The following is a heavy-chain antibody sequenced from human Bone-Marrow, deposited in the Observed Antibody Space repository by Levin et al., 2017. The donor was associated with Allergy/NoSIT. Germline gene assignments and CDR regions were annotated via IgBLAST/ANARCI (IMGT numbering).Heavy chain of an antibody. J-gene: IGHJ4*02. Sequence: GSLRLSCAVYGGSFSGYYWSWIRQPPGKGLEWIGEINHSGSTNYNPSLKSRVTISVDTSKNQFSLKLSSVTAADTAVYYCAREVVAGGYGSGEFDYWGQGTLVTVSS. CDR1: GGSFSGYY. V-gene: IGHV4-34*01. CDR3: AREVVAGGYGSGEFDY. D-gene: IGHD3-10*01. CDR2: INHSGST.